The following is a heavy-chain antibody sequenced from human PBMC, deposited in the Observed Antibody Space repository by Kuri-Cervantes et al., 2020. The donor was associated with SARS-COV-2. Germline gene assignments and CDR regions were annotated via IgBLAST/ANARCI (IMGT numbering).Heavy chain of an antibody. D-gene: IGHD1-26*01. CDR2: INAGNGNT. V-gene: IGHV1-3*01. CDR3: ARDSGSYLDWLDP. CDR1: GYTFTSYA. Sequence: ASVKVSCNASGYTFTSYAMHWVRQAPGQRLEWMGWINAGNGNTKYSQKFQGRVTINRDTSASTAYMEVSSLRSEDTAVYYCARDSGSYLDWLDPWGQGTLVTVSS. J-gene: IGHJ5*02.